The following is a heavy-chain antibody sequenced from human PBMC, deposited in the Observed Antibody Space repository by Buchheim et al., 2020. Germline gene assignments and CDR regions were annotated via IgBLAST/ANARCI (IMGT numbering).Heavy chain of an antibody. CDR1: GYTFTGYY. D-gene: IGHD3-10*01. J-gene: IGHJ5*02. V-gene: IGHV1-2*02. CDR3: ARDRGGYNWFDP. Sequence: QVQLVQSGAEVKKPGASVKVSCKASGYTFTGYYMHWVRQAPGQGLEWMGWINPNSGGTTYAQQFQGGVPMPRDTSISTAYMELSRLRYDDTDVYYCARDRGGYNWFDPWGQGTL. CDR2: INPNSGGT.